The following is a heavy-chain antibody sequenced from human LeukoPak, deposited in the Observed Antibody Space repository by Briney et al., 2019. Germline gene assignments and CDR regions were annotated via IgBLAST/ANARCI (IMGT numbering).Heavy chain of an antibody. CDR1: GFTFSSYE. J-gene: IGHJ6*03. V-gene: IGHV3-48*03. Sequence: GRSLRLSCAASGFTFSSYEMNWVRQAPGKGLEWVSYISSSGSTIYYADSVKGRFTISRDNSKNTLYLQMNSLRAEDTAVYYCARGLGSGWYFYYYYMDVWGKGTTVTVSS. CDR3: ARGLGSGWYFYYYYMDV. D-gene: IGHD6-19*01. CDR2: ISSSGSTI.